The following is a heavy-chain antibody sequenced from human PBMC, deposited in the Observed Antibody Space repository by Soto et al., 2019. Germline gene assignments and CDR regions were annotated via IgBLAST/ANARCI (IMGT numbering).Heavy chain of an antibody. CDR1: GFTFSSYA. V-gene: IGHV3-23*01. J-gene: IGHJ6*02. Sequence: PGGSLRLSCAASGFTFSSYAMSWVRQAPGKGLEWVSAISGSGGSTYYADSVKGRFTISRDNSKNTLYLQMNSLRAEDTAVYYCAKSSRVSSSWLYYYYYYGMDVWGQGTTVTVYS. CDR3: AKSSRVSSSWLYYYYYYGMDV. D-gene: IGHD6-13*01. CDR2: ISGSGGST.